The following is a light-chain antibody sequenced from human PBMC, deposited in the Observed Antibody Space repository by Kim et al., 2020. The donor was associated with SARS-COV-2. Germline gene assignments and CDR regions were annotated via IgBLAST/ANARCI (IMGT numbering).Light chain of an antibody. J-gene: IGLJ2*01. CDR2: GKN. Sequence: VALAQTVRITCQGDSLKSYYAGWYQQKPGQAPVLVIYGKNNRPSGIPDRFSGSSSGNTASLTITGAQAEDEADYYCNSRDSSGNPLFGGGTKVTVL. CDR3: NSRDSSGNPL. V-gene: IGLV3-19*01. CDR1: SLKSYY.